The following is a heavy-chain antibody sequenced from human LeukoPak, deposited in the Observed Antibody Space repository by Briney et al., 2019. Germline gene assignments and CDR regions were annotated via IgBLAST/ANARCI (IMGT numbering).Heavy chain of an antibody. Sequence: PSETLSLTCAVYGGSLSGYYWSWIRQPPGKGLEWIGEINHSGSTNYNPSLKSRVTISVDTSKNQFSLKLSSVTAADTAVYYCARHRIRTTVTPARYMDVWGKGTTVTISS. CDR2: INHSGST. CDR1: GGSLSGYY. J-gene: IGHJ6*03. D-gene: IGHD4-17*01. CDR3: ARHRIRTTVTPARYMDV. V-gene: IGHV4-34*01.